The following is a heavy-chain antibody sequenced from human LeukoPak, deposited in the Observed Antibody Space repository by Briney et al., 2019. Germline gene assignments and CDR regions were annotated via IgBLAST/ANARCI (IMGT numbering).Heavy chain of an antibody. CDR2: IYRSGAT. J-gene: IGHJ4*02. CDR3: ARNAGYSDLNY. CDR1: GDSFSSNNY. D-gene: IGHD3-22*01. Sequence: SETLSLTCTVSGDSFSSNNYWTWVRQPPGKGLEWIGEIYRSGATNYDPSLRSRVTVSLDKSKNQFSLRLNSVTAADTAVYYCARNAGYSDLNYWGQGVLVTVSS. V-gene: IGHV4-4*02.